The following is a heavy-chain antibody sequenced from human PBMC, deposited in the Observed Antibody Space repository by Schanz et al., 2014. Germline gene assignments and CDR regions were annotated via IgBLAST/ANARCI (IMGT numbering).Heavy chain of an antibody. J-gene: IGHJ4*01. V-gene: IGHV4-34*01. CDR2: IHHSGST. Sequence: QVQLQQWGAGLLKPSETLSLTCAVYGGSFSGYYWTWIRQPPGKGLEWIGEIHHSGSTNYNPSLKSRVTIPMDTSKNQFSLKLSSVPAADTAVYYCARGEWSTSQFDYWGHGTLVTVSS. D-gene: IGHD2-2*01. CDR1: GGSFSGYY. CDR3: ARGEWSTSQFDY.